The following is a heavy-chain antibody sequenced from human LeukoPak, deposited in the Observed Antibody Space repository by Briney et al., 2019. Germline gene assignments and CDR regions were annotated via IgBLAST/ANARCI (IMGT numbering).Heavy chain of an antibody. J-gene: IGHJ6*03. CDR2: IYYSGST. D-gene: IGHD1-26*01. V-gene: IGHV4-59*01. CDR1: GGSFSGYY. Sequence: SETLSLTCAVYGGSFSGYYWSWIRQPPGKGLEWIGYIYYSGSTNYNPSLKSRVTISVDTSKNQFSLKLSSVTAADTAVYYRARSPLLGRHYYYYMDVWGKGTTVTVSS. CDR3: ARSPLLGRHYYYYMDV.